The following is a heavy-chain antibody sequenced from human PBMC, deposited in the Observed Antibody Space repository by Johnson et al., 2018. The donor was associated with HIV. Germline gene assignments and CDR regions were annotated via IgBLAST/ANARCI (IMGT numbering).Heavy chain of an antibody. Sequence: QVQLVESGGGVVQPGRSLRLSCAASGFTFSSYAMHWVRQAPGKGLEWVAVISYDESNKDYADSVKGRFTISRDNSKNTLYLQMSSLRAEDTVVYYGARSVSRQTNGWYWGGAFDIWGQGTMVTVSS. D-gene: IGHD6-19*01. CDR2: ISYDESNK. CDR1: GFTFSSYA. V-gene: IGHV3-30-3*01. J-gene: IGHJ3*02. CDR3: ARSVSRQTNGWYWGGAFDI.